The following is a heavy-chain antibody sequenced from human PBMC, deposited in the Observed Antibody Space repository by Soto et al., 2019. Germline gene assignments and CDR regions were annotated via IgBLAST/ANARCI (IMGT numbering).Heavy chain of an antibody. V-gene: IGHV3-23*01. J-gene: IGHJ4*02. CDR2: INIVGGNT. CDR1: GFTFSNYA. CDR3: TTNYYFDS. Sequence: VQLLESGGGLVQPGGSLRLSCAASGFTFSNYAMSWVRQAPGKALEWVSSINIVGGNTNYAASVRGRFTMSSDDSKNTVFLKMNSLRGEDTAIYYFTTNYYFDSWGQGTLVTVSS.